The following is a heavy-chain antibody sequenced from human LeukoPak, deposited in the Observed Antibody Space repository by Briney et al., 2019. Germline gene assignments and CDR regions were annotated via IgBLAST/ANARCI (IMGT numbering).Heavy chain of an antibody. V-gene: IGHV4-59*08. CDR2: IYYSGST. CDR1: GGSISSYY. J-gene: IGHJ4*02. Sequence: SETLSLTCTVSGGSISSYYWSWIRQPPGKGLEWIGYIYYSGSTNYNPSLKSRVTISVDTSKNQFPLKLSSVTAADTAVYYCARTGGYSYGYFDYWGQGTLVTVSS. CDR3: ARTGGYSYGYFDY. D-gene: IGHD5-18*01.